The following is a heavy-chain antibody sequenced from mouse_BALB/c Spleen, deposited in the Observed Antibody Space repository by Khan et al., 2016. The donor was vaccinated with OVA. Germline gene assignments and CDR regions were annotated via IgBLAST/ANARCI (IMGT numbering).Heavy chain of an antibody. CDR2: IIPGNGYT. J-gene: IGHJ3*01. V-gene: IGHV1-63*01. CDR3: AREGADHGRGDWFAY. D-gene: IGHD1-1*02. Sequence: QVQLEESGAELVRPGASVKMSCKASGYTFTNYSIGWVKQRPGHGLEWIGYIIPGNGYTNYNQKFKGKATLTADKSSSTAYMQLSSLTSEDSAIYYCAREGADHGRGDWFAYWGQGTLLTVSA. CDR1: GYTFTNYS.